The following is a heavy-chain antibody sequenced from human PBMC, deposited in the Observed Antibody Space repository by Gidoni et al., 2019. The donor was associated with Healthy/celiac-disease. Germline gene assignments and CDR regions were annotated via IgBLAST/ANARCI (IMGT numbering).Heavy chain of an antibody. CDR2: IIPILGIA. V-gene: IGHV1-69*04. CDR3: ARDLYDSSGYSSRRTGHFDL. J-gene: IGHJ2*01. CDR1: ADTFSRYH. D-gene: IGHD3-22*01. Sequence: QVQLVQSGAAVKKPGSSATVSCKASADTFSRYHTSWVRQAPGQGLEWMGRIIPILGIANYAQKFQGRVTITADKSTSTAYMELSSLRSEDTAVYYCARDLYDSSGYSSRRTGHFDLWGRGTLVTVSS.